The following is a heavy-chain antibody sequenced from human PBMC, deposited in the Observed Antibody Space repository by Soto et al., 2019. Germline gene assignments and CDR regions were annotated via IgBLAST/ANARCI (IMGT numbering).Heavy chain of an antibody. D-gene: IGHD5-18*01. J-gene: IGHJ6*02. V-gene: IGHV3-30*03. CDR1: GFTFSSYG. CDR2: ISYDGSNK. Sequence: GGSLRLSCAASGFTFSSYGIHWVRQAPGKGLEWVAVISYDGSNKYYADSVKGRFTISRDNSKNTLYLQMNSLRAEDTAVYYCARDKKSGYSYGRYYYGMDVWGQGTTVTVSS. CDR3: ARDKKSGYSYGRYYYGMDV.